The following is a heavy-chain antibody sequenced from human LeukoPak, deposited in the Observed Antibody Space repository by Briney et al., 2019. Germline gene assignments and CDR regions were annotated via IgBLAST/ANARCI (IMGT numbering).Heavy chain of an antibody. J-gene: IGHJ5*02. D-gene: IGHD1-1*01. Sequence: ASVKVSCKASGYIFTNHYMHWVRQAPGQGLEWAGLINPSGRSTLYAEKFRGRIIMKRDLSTATDYMELSSLRSEDTAVYYCARDNSIADRGWWFDPWGQGTLVTVSS. V-gene: IGHV1-46*01. CDR1: GYIFTNHY. CDR2: INPSGRST. CDR3: ARDNSIADRGWWFDP.